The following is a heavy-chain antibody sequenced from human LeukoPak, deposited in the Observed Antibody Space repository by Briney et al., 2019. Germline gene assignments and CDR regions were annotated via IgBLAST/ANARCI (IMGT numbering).Heavy chain of an antibody. V-gene: IGHV3-30*02. Sequence: GGSLRLSCAASGFTFSSYSMNWVRQAPGKGLEWVAFIRYDGSNKYYADSVKGRFTISRDNSKNTLYLQMNSLRAEDTAVYYCAKMSPDAFDIWGQGTMVTASS. CDR2: IRYDGSNK. CDR1: GFTFSSYS. J-gene: IGHJ3*02. CDR3: AKMSPDAFDI.